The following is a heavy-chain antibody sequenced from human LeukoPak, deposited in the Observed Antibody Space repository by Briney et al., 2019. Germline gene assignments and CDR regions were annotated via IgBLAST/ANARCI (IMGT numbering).Heavy chain of an antibody. D-gene: IGHD6-13*01. J-gene: IGHJ5*02. Sequence: PSETLSLTCTVSGGSISSYYWSWIRQPPGKGLEWIGYIYYSGSTNYNPSLKSRVTISVDTSKNQFSLKLSSVTAADTAVYYCATSSIAAAGTESWGQGTLVTVSS. CDR1: GGSISSYY. CDR3: ATSSIAAAGTES. CDR2: IYYSGST. V-gene: IGHV4-59*01.